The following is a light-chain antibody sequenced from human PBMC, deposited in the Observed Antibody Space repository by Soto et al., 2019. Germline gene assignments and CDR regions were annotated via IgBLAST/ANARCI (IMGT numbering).Light chain of an antibody. CDR1: QSVSSSY. J-gene: IGKJ3*01. CDR3: QHYGSSSLFT. V-gene: IGKV3-20*01. CDR2: GPS. Sequence: EIVLTQSPGTLSLSPGERATLSCRASQSVSSSYLAWYKQKPGQAPRPLIYGPSSRATGSPDRFSGSGSGTDFTLTISRLEPEDFAVYYCQHYGSSSLFTFGPGTKVDI.